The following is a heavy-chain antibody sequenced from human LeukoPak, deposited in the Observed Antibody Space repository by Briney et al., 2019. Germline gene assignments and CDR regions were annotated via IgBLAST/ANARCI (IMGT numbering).Heavy chain of an antibody. CDR3: ARVDGSSSLRYFDY. V-gene: IGHV3-30*04. CDR1: GFTFSSYA. Sequence: GGSLRLSCAASGFTFSSYAMHWVRQAPGKGLEWVAVISYDGSNKYYADSVKGRFTISRDNSKNTLYLQMNSLRAEDTAVYYCARVDGSSSLRYFDYWGQGTLVTVSS. D-gene: IGHD6-6*01. CDR2: ISYDGSNK. J-gene: IGHJ4*02.